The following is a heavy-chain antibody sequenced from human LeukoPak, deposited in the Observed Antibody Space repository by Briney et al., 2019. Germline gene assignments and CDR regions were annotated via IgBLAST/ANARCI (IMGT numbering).Heavy chain of an antibody. CDR3: ARDRVGATVYYFDY. CDR1: GFTFNSYS. J-gene: IGHJ4*02. V-gene: IGHV3-21*01. Sequence: PGGSLRLSCAASGFTFNSYSMNWVRQAPGKGLEWVSSISGSNSYIYYADSMKGRFTISRDNAKNSLYLQMNSLRAEDTAVYYCARDRVGATVYYFDYWGQGTLVTVSS. CDR2: ISGSNSYI. D-gene: IGHD1-26*01.